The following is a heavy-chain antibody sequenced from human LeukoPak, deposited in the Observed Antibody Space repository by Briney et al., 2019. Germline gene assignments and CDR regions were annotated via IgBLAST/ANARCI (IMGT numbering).Heavy chain of an antibody. CDR1: GYTFTGYY. D-gene: IGHD6-13*01. Sequence: GASVKVSCKXSGYTFTGYYMHWVRQAPGQGLEWMGWINPNSGGTNYAQKFQGRVTMTRDTSISTAYMELSRLRSDDTAVYYCARERSSSWYGPFDYWGQGTLVTVSS. J-gene: IGHJ4*02. CDR2: INPNSGGT. CDR3: ARERSSSWYGPFDY. V-gene: IGHV1-2*02.